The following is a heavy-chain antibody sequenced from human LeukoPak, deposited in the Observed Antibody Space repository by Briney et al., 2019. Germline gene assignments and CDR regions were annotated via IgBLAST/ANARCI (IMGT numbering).Heavy chain of an antibody. V-gene: IGHV3-23*01. CDR2: ILGSGADT. J-gene: IGHJ4*02. CDR1: GFTFSSYP. D-gene: IGHD1-1*01. Sequence: GGSLRLSCAASGFTFSSYPMTWVRQAPGKGLEWVSTILGSGADTWYADSVKGRFTISRDNSKNTLYLQMNSLRAEDTATYYCAKRTPPDPSHFDSWGQGTLVTVSS. CDR3: AKRTPPDPSHFDS.